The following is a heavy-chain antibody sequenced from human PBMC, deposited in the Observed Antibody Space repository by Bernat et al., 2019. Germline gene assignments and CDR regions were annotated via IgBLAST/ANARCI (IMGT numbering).Heavy chain of an antibody. CDR3: ARDRHSSSWYLDY. V-gene: IGHV3-33*08. D-gene: IGHD6-13*01. CDR2: IWYDGSNK. CDR1: GFTVSSNY. J-gene: IGHJ4*02. Sequence: VQLVETGGGLIQPGGSLRLSCAASGFTVSSNYMSWVRQAPGKGLEWVAVIWYDGSNKYYADSVKGRFTISRDNSKNTLYLQMNSLRAEDTAVYYCARDRHSSSWYLDYWGQGTLVTVSS.